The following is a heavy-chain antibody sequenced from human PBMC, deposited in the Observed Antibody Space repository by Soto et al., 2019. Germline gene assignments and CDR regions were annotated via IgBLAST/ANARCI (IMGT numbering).Heavy chain of an antibody. V-gene: IGHV3-74*01. J-gene: IGHJ4*02. D-gene: IGHD2-2*01. CDR3: ARGVPNCSSSSCYFDF. CDR1: GFTFSSHW. CDR2: ISGDGRTT. Sequence: GGSLRLSCAASGFTFSSHWMNWVRQAPGKGLVWVSRISGDGRTTSHADSVKGRFTISRDNAKNTLYLQMNSLRVEDTAVYYCARGVPNCSSSSCYFDFWGQGIQVTVS.